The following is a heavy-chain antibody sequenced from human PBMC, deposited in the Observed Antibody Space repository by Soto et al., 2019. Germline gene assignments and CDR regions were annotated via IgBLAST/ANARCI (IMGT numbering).Heavy chain of an antibody. CDR2: ISHDGSEK. D-gene: IGHD6-6*01. V-gene: IGHV3-30*03. CDR3: VRDSLYSSSPPTLDY. Sequence: RLSCAASGFMFSGYGMHWIRQAPGKGLEWVAVISHDGSEKYYGDSVKGRCTVSRDNAKNSLYLQMNSLRAEDTAVYYCVRDSLYSSSPPTLDYWGQGTLVTVSS. J-gene: IGHJ4*02. CDR1: GFMFSGYG.